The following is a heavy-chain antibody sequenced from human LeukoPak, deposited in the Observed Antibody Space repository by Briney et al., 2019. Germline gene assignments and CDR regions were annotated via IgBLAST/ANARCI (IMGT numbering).Heavy chain of an antibody. V-gene: IGHV4-34*01. CDR3: ARSRIAARQDYFDY. J-gene: IGHJ4*02. CDR1: GGSFSGYY. CDR2: INHSGST. D-gene: IGHD6-6*01. Sequence: KPSETLSLTCAVYGGSFSGYYWSWIRQPPGKGLEWNGEINHSGSTNYNPSLKSRVTISVDTSKNQFSLKLSSVTAADTAVYYCARSRIAARQDYFDYWGQGTLVTVSS.